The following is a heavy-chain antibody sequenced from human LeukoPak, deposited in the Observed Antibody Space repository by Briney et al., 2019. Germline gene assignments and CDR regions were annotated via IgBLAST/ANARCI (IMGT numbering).Heavy chain of an antibody. CDR1: GFTFSSYA. D-gene: IGHD4-17*01. V-gene: IGHV3-33*08. Sequence: GGSLRLSCAASGFTFSSYAMSWVRQAPGKGLEWVAIIWYDGSNRYYADSVKGRFTISRDNSKNTLFLQMNSLTAEDTAVYYCARDQGTSVTAMVGGHFDYWGPGTLVIVSS. CDR2: IWYDGSNR. J-gene: IGHJ4*02. CDR3: ARDQGTSVTAMVGGHFDY.